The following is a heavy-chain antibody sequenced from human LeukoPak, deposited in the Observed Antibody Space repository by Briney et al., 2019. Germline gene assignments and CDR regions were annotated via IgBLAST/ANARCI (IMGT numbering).Heavy chain of an antibody. CDR2: IYYSGST. J-gene: IGHJ4*02. CDR1: GGSISSYY. D-gene: IGHD3-3*01. Sequence: SETLSLTCTVSGGSISSYYWSWIRQPPGKGLEWIGYIYYSGSTNYNPSLKRRVTISVDTSKNQFSLKLSSVTAADTAVYYCARDRLLGGPSSKYGFDFWGQGSLVTVSS. V-gene: IGHV4-59*12. CDR3: ARDRLLGGPSSKYGFDF.